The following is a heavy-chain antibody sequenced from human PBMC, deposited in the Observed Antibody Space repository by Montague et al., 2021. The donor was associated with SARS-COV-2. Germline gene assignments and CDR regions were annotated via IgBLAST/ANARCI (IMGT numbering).Heavy chain of an antibody. D-gene: IGHD2-21*02. CDR2: IYDSGSA. V-gene: IGHV4-59*01. CDR3: ARAYCGGDCHVGP. J-gene: IGHJ5*02. CDR1: VGSISNYY. Sequence: LSLTCTVSVGSISNYYWTWIRQPPGKGLEGIGYIYDSGSANYNPSLKSRSTISVDTSNNQFSLRLSSVTAADTAVYYCARAYCGGDCHVGPWGQGILVTVSS.